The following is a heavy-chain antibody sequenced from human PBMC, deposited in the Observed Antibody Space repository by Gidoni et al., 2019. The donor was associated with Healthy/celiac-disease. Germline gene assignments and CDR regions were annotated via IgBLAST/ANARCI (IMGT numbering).Heavy chain of an antibody. D-gene: IGHD2-21*02. CDR2: IIPIFVTA. V-gene: IGHV1-69*06. CDR3: ASTPRRGQSRLTAPRYYFDY. Sequence: QVQLVQSGAEVKKTGSSVKVYCKDSGGTVSSDASSWVRQAPGTGLEWMGGIIPIFVTANYAQKFQGRVTIPADKSTSTAYMELSSLRSEDTAVYYCASTPRRGQSRLTAPRYYFDYWGQGTLVTVSS. J-gene: IGHJ4*02. CDR1: GGTVSSDA.